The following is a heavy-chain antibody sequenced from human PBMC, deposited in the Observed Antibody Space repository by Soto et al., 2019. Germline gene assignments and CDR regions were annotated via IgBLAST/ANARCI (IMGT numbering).Heavy chain of an antibody. Sequence: QVQLVESGGGVVQPGRSLRLSCAASGFTFSSYAMHWVRQAPGKGLEWGAVISYDGSNKYYADSVKGRFTISRDNSKNTLYLQMNSLRAEDTAVYYCARPLWRNDYNGGYFDLWGRGTLVTVSS. CDR1: GFTFSSYA. CDR2: ISYDGSNK. J-gene: IGHJ2*01. D-gene: IGHD4-4*01. V-gene: IGHV3-30-3*01. CDR3: ARPLWRNDYNGGYFDL.